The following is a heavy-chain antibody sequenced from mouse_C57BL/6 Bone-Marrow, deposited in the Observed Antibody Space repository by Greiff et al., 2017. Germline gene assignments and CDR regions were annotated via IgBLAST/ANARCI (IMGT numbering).Heavy chain of an antibody. Sequence: EVQLQQSGTVLARPGASVKMSCKTSGYTFTSYWMHWVKQRPGQGLEWIGAIYPGNSDTSYNQKFKGKAKLTAVTSASTAYMELSSLTNEDSAVYYCTRRDHYYGSDFDYWGQGTTLTVSS. D-gene: IGHD1-1*01. CDR3: TRRDHYYGSDFDY. CDR2: IYPGNSDT. J-gene: IGHJ2*01. CDR1: GYTFTSYW. V-gene: IGHV1-5*01.